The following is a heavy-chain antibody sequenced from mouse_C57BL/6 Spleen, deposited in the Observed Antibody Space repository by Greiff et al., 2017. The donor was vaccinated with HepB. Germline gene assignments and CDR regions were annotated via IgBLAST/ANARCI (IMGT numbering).Heavy chain of an antibody. CDR3: ARDYSNYLIYAMDY. Sequence: QVQLKQPGAELVRPGSSVKLSCKASGYTFTSYWMHWVKQRPIQGLEWIGNIDPSDSETHYNQKFKDKATLTVDKSSSTAYMQLSSLTSEDSAVYYCARDYSNYLIYAMDYWGQGTSVTVSS. D-gene: IGHD2-5*01. CDR1: GYTFTSYW. J-gene: IGHJ4*01. V-gene: IGHV1-52*01. CDR2: IDPSDSET.